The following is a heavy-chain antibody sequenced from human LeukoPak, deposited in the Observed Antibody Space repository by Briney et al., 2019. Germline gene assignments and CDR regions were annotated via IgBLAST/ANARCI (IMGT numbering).Heavy chain of an antibody. J-gene: IGHJ5*02. CDR1: GFTFSSYW. V-gene: IGHV3-74*01. CDR3: ARTRTLPIAGGFDT. D-gene: IGHD3-16*01. Sequence: GGSLRLSCAASGFTFSSYWMHWVRQGPGKGLVWVSRISTDGSSTDYADSVKGRFTISRENAKNTLYLQMNRLRAEDTAVYYCARTRTLPIAGGFDTWGQGSLVTVSS. CDR2: ISTDGSST.